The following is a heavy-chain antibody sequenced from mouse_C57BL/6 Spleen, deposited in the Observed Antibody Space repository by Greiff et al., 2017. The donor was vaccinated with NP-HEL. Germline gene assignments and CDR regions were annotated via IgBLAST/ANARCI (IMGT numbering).Heavy chain of an antibody. V-gene: IGHV1-81*01. CDR1: GYTFTSYG. D-gene: IGHD3-2*02. CDR3: ARRGLDSSGSFDY. J-gene: IGHJ2*01. CDR2: IYPRSGNT. Sequence: VKLQESGAELARPGASVKLSCKASGYTFTSYGISWVKQRTGQGLEWIGEIYPRSGNTYYNEKFKGKATLTADKSSSTAYMELRSLTSEDSAVYFCARRGLDSSGSFDYWGQGTTLTVSS.